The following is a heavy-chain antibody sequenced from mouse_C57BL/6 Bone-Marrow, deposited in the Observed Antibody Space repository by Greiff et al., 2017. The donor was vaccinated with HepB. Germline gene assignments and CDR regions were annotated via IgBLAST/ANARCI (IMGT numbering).Heavy chain of an antibody. CDR3: ARLDDWY. CDR1: GYSITSGYY. V-gene: IGHV3-6*01. CDR2: ISYDGSN. J-gene: IGHJ4*01. D-gene: IGHD2-4*01. Sequence: EVKLMESGPGLLKPSQSLSLTCSVTGYSITSGYYWNWIRQFPGNKLEWMGYISYDGSNNYNPSLKNRISITRDTSKNQFFLKLNSVTTEDTATYYCARLDDWYWGQGTSVTVSS.